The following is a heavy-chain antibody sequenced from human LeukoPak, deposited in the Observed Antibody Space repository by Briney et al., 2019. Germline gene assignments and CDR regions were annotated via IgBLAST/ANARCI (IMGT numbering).Heavy chain of an antibody. V-gene: IGHV4-59*01. CDR2: IYYTGST. CDR3: ARSSRDGWDFDY. D-gene: IGHD5-24*01. Sequence: SETLPLTCTVSGGSISSYYWSWIRQPPGKGLEWIGYIYYTGSTDYNPSLKSRVTISVDTSKNQFSLKLSSVTAADTAVYYCARSSRDGWDFDYWGQGTLVTVSS. CDR1: GGSISSYY. J-gene: IGHJ4*02.